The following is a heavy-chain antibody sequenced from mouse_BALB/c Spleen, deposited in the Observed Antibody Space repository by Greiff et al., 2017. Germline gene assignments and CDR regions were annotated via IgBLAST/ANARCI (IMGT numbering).Heavy chain of an antibody. CDR3: ARPRIAYSWFAY. CDR1: GFNIKDTY. V-gene: IGHV14-3*02. Sequence: EVQLQQSGAELVKPGASVKLSCTASGFNIKDTYMHWVKQRPEQGLEWIGRIDPANGNTKYDPKFQGKATITADTSSNTAYLQLSSLTSEDTAVYYCARPRIAYSWFAYWGQGTLVTVSA. J-gene: IGHJ3*01. CDR2: IDPANGNT. D-gene: IGHD2-10*02.